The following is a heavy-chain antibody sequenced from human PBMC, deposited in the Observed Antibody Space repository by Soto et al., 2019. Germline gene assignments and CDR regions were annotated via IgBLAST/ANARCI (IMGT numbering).Heavy chain of an antibody. CDR2: MNHNSGNT. Sequence: QVQLVQSGAEVKKPGASVKVSCKASGYTFTSYDINWVRQATGQGLEGMGWMNHNSGNTAYAQKFQGRVTMTRNTSINTAYMELSSLRSEVTAVYYCAGERSAAGTGWFDPWGQGTLVTVSS. D-gene: IGHD6-13*01. V-gene: IGHV1-8*01. CDR1: GYTFTSYD. CDR3: AGERSAAGTGWFDP. J-gene: IGHJ5*02.